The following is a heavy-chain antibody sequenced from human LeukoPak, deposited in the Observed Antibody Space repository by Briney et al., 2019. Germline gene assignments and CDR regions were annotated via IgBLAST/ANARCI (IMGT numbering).Heavy chain of an antibody. CDR2: ISSSSSYI. Sequence: GGSLRLSCAASGFTFSSYSMNRVRQAPGKGLEWVSSISSSSSYIYYADSVKGRFTISRDNAKNSLYLQMNSLRAEDTAVYYCARVGDGYYFDYWGQGTLVTVSS. CDR1: GFTFSSYS. V-gene: IGHV3-21*01. CDR3: ARVGDGYYFDY. D-gene: IGHD5-24*01. J-gene: IGHJ4*02.